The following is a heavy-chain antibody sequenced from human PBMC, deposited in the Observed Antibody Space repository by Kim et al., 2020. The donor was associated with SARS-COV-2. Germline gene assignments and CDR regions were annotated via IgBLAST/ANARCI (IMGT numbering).Heavy chain of an antibody. CDR3: ARLEMTGIVGSGWFDP. CDR1: GGSISRSNSH. J-gene: IGHJ5*02. V-gene: IGHV4-39*01. CDR2: VYYSGST. Sequence: SETLSLTCTVSGGSISRSNSHWGWIRQPPGKGLEWIGSVYYSGSTFYNPSLKSRGTISVDTSENQLSLKLPSGTAADTAAYYCARLEMTGIVGSGWFDP. D-gene: IGHD1-1*01.